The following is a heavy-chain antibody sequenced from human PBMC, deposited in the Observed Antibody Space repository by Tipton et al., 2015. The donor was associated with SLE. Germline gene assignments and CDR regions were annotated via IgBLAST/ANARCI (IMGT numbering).Heavy chain of an antibody. J-gene: IGHJ4*02. D-gene: IGHD1-26*01. CDR2: ISGSGGST. CDR1: GFTFSSYA. V-gene: IGHV3-23*01. Sequence: SLRLSCAASGFTFSSYAMSWVRQAPGKGLEWVSAISGSGGSTYYADSVKGRFTISRDNSKNTLYLQMNSLRAEDTAVYYCAKWGKKYMSGSNYLDYWGQGTLVTVSS. CDR3: AKWGKKYMSGSNYLDY.